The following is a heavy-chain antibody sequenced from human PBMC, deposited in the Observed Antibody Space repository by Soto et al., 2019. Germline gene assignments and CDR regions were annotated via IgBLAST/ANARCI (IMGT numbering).Heavy chain of an antibody. CDR3: AKDLRYYDSSGYYEAPYYFDY. CDR1: GFTFSSYA. CDR2: ISGSGGST. J-gene: IGHJ4*02. Sequence: GGSLRLSCAASGFTFSSYAMSWVRQAPGKGLEWVSAISGSGGSTYYADSVKGRFTISRDNSKNTLYLQMNSLRAEDTAVYYCAKDLRYYDSSGYYEAPYYFDYWGQGTLVTVSS. V-gene: IGHV3-23*01. D-gene: IGHD3-22*01.